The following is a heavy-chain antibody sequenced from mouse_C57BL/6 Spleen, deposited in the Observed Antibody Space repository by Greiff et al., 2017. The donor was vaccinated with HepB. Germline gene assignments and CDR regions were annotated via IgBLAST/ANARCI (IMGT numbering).Heavy chain of an antibody. CDR2: IRNKANGYTT. D-gene: IGHD4-1*02. CDR3: ASLNWAFDY. V-gene: IGHV7-3*01. CDR1: GFTFTDYY. J-gene: IGHJ2*01. Sequence: DVMLVESGGGLVQPGGSLSLSCAASGFTFTDYYMSWVRQPPGKALEWLGFIRNKANGYTTEYSASVKGRFTISRDNSQSILYLQMNALRAEDSATYYCASLNWAFDYWGQGTTRTVSS.